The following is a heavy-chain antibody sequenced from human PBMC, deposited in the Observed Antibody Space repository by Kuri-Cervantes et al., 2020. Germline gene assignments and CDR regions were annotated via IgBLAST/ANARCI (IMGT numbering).Heavy chain of an antibody. CDR3: AKGAYAYYYYYMDV. CDR1: GFTFSSYA. CDR2: ISGSGGST. Sequence: GGSLRLSCAASGFTFSSYAMSWVRQAPGKGLEWVSAISGSGGSTYYADSVKGRFTISRDNSKNTLYLQTNSLRAEDTAVYYRAKGAYAYYYYYMDVWGKGTTVTVSS. V-gene: IGHV3-23*01. D-gene: IGHD4-17*01. J-gene: IGHJ6*03.